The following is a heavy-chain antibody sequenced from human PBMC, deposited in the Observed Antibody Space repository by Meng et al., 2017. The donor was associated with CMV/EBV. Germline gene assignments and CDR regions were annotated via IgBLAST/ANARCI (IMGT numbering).Heavy chain of an antibody. D-gene: IGHD2-2*01. CDR3: ARVSLRVVPAASYYYYYGMDV. Sequence: GESLKISCAASGFTFSSYSMNWVRQAPGKGLEWVSYISSSSSTIYYADPVKGRFTISRDNAKNSLYLQMNSLRAEDTAVYYCARVSLRVVPAASYYYYYGMDVWGQGTTVTVSS. CDR1: GFTFSSYS. V-gene: IGHV3-48*04. J-gene: IGHJ6*02. CDR2: ISSSSSTI.